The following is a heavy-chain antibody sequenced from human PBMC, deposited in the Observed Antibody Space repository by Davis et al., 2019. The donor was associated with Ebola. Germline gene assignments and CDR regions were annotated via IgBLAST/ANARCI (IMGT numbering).Heavy chain of an antibody. CDR3: AKRSSSFFDY. D-gene: IGHD6-6*01. CDR1: GGSFSSYY. V-gene: IGHV4-39*01. Sequence: GSLRLSCAVYGGSFSSYYWGWIRQPPGKGLEWIGSIYYSGSTYYNPSLKSRVTISVDTSKNQFSLKLSSVTAADTAVYYCAKRSSSFFDYWGQGTLVTVSS. J-gene: IGHJ4*02. CDR2: IYYSGST.